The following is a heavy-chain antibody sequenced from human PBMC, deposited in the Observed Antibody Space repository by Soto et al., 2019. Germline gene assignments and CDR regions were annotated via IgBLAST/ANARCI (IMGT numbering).Heavy chain of an antibody. D-gene: IGHD6-19*01. Sequence: QLQLQESGPGLVKPSETLSLTRTVSGGSISSSSYYWGWIRQPPGKGLEWIGSIYYSGSTYYNPSLKSRVTISVDTSKNQFSLTLSSVTAADTAVYYCATYSSGWYGYPYFDCWGQGSLVTVSS. V-gene: IGHV4-39*01. J-gene: IGHJ4*02. CDR2: IYYSGST. CDR3: ATYSSGWYGYPYFDC. CDR1: GGSISSSSYY.